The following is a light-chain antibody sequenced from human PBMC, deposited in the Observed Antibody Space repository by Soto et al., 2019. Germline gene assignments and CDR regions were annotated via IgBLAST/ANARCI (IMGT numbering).Light chain of an antibody. V-gene: IGKV3-20*01. CDR3: QQYASSPLT. Sequence: EIVLTQSPGTLSLSPGERATLSCRASQTISKNYLAWYQQKPGQAPRPLIYHASTRAAGIPGRFSGSGSGTDFTLTISRLEPEDFAVYFCQQYASSPLTFGGGTKVEI. J-gene: IGKJ4*01. CDR1: QTISKNY. CDR2: HAS.